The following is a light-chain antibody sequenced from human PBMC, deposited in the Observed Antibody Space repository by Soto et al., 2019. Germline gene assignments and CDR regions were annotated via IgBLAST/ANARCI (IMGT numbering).Light chain of an antibody. CDR2: DAS. V-gene: IGKV1-5*01. CDR1: QSISSW. J-gene: IGKJ1*01. Sequence: DMQMTQSPSTLSASVGDRVTITCRASQSISSWLAWYQQKPGKAPKLLIYDASSLESGVPSRFNGSGSGTEFTLTISSLQPDDFATYYCQQYNSYSTFGQGTKVDI. CDR3: QQYNSYST.